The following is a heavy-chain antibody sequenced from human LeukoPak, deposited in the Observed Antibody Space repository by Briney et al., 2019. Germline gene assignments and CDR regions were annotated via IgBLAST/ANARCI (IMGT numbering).Heavy chain of an antibody. CDR3: ARDLGVFYCGGDCLGFDY. V-gene: IGHV3-53*01. Sequence: GGSLRLSCAASGFTVSSNYMSWVRQAPGKGLEWVSVIYSGGSTYYADSVKGRFTISRDTSKNTLYLQMNSLRAEDTAVYYCARDLGVFYCGGDCLGFDYWGQGTLVTVSS. D-gene: IGHD2-21*02. CDR1: GFTVSSNY. J-gene: IGHJ4*02. CDR2: IYSGGST.